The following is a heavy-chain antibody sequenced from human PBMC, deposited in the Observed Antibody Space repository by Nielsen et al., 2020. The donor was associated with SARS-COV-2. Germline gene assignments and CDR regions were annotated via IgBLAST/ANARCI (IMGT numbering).Heavy chain of an antibody. D-gene: IGHD1-26*01. CDR2: IYYSGST. V-gene: IGHV4-61*07. Sequence: RQAPGKGLEWIGYIYYSGSTNYNPSLKSRVTISVDTSKNQFSLKLSSVTAADTAVYYCARQEGRGWELPFDYWGQGTLVTVSS. CDR3: ARQEGRGWELPFDY. J-gene: IGHJ4*02.